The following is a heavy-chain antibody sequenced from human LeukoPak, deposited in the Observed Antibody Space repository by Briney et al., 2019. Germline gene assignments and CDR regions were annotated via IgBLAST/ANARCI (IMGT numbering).Heavy chain of an antibody. J-gene: IGHJ4*02. V-gene: IGHV4-31*03. Sequence: SETLSLTCTVSGGSISSGGNSWSWIRHPPGKALEWIGYIYYSGSTYYNPSLKSRVTISVDTSKNQFSLKLSSVTAADTAVYYCARDHCDSSGYHSEASHFDYWGQGTLVTVSS. CDR2: IYYSGST. CDR3: ARDHCDSSGYHSEASHFDY. CDR1: GGSISSGGNS. D-gene: IGHD3-22*01.